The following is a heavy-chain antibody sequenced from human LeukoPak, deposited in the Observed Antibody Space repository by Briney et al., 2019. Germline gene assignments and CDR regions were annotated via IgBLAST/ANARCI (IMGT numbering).Heavy chain of an antibody. CDR1: GFTFSRYS. J-gene: IGHJ4*02. CDR2: ISSSSSYI. V-gene: IGHV3-21*01. D-gene: IGHD3-22*01. CDR3: ARDRNYYDSSGYYETDY. Sequence: GGSLRVSCAASGFTFSRYSMSWVRQAPGKGLEWVSSISSSSSYIYYADSVKGRFTISRDNAKNSLYLQMNSLRAEDTAVYYCARDRNYYDSSGYYETDYWGQRTLVTVSS.